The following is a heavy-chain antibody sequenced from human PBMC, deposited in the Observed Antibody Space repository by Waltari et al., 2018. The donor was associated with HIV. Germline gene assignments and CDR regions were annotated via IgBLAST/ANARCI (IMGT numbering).Heavy chain of an antibody. CDR3: ARGSSGSYRGFDP. CDR2: IIRGFEST. Sequence: QEQLVQSGAVVTKRGSSVKVSCLASGGTFRSSSIGWGRQAPGQGLGWMGNIIRGFESTTYAQKFRGRLTISADESTSAVFMERSSVSFDETAVYYCARGSSGSYRGFDPWGHGTLVTVSS. D-gene: IGHD1-26*01. CDR1: GGTFRSSS. J-gene: IGHJ5*02. V-gene: IGHV1-69*15.